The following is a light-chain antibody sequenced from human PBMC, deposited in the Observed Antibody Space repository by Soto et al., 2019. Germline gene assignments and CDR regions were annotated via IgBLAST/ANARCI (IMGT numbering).Light chain of an antibody. CDR1: SSDIGAYNY. CDR2: DVT. Sequence: QSALTQPASVSGSPGQSITISCTGSSSDIGAYNYVSWYQQHPGRAPKLLIYDVTNRPSGLSNRFSGSKSGSTASLTIFGLQVEDEADYYCGSYKNGRIGVFGGVPKLTVL. CDR3: GSYKNGRIGV. J-gene: IGLJ3*02. V-gene: IGLV2-14*01.